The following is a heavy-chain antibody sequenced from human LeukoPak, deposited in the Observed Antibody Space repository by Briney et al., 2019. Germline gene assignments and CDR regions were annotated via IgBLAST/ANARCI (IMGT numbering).Heavy chain of an antibody. D-gene: IGHD3-9*01. CDR2: IYSGDST. CDR1: GFTVSSNY. CDR3: ARAFSYYDILTGYSAQYYFDY. Sequence: PGGSLRLSCAASGFTVSSNYMSWVRQAPGKGLEWVSVIYSGDSTYYADSVKGRFTISRDDSKSTLYLQMNSLRAEDTAVYYCARAFSYYDILTGYSAQYYFDYWGQGTLVTVSS. V-gene: IGHV3-53*01. J-gene: IGHJ4*02.